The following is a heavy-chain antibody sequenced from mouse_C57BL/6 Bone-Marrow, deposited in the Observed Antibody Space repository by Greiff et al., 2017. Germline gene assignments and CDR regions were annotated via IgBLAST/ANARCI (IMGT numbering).Heavy chain of an antibody. Sequence: VQLQQPGAELVKPGASVKMSCKASGYTFTSYWITWVKQRPGQGLEWIGDIYPGSGSTNYNEKFKSKDTLTVDTSYSTAYMQLSSLTSEDSAVYDWARDYGSSYEGFDYWGKGTTLTVSS. V-gene: IGHV1-55*01. CDR1: GYTFTSYW. CDR2: IYPGSGST. CDR3: ARDYGSSYEGFDY. D-gene: IGHD1-1*01. J-gene: IGHJ2*01.